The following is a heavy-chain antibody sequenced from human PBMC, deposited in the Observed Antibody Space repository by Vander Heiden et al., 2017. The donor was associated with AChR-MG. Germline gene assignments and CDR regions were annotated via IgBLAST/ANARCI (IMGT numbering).Heavy chain of an antibody. CDR1: NY. CDR2: IYSGGST. V-gene: IGHV3-66*02. CDR3: ARVRRGDGYNFDY. J-gene: IGHJ4*02. D-gene: IGHD5-12*01. Sequence: NYMSWVRQAPGKGLEWVSVIYSGGSTYYADSVKGRFTISRDNSKNTLYLQMNSLRAEDTAVYYCARVRRGDGYNFDYWGQGTLVTVSS.